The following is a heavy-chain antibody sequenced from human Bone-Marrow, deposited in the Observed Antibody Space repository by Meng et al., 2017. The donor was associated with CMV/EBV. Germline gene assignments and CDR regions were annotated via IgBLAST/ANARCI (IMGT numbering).Heavy chain of an antibody. Sequence: GESLKISCAASGFTFSSYWMSWVRQAPGKGLEWVANIKQDGSEKYYVDSVKGRFIISRDNAENSLYLQMNTLTVEDTAIYYCARTVGATPFDYWGQGALVTVLL. CDR3: ARTVGATPFDY. J-gene: IGHJ4*02. V-gene: IGHV3-7*01. D-gene: IGHD1-26*01. CDR1: GFTFSSYW. CDR2: IKQDGSEK.